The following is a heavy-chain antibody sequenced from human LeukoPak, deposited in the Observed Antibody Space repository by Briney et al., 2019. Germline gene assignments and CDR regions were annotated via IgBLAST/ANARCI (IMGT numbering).Heavy chain of an antibody. Sequence: EPSETLSLTCAVYGGSFSGYYWSWIRQPPGKGLEWIGEINHSGSTNYNPSLKSRVTMSVDTSKNQFSLKLSSVTAADTAVYYCARDLMVRGVMDRHNWFDPWGQGTLVTVSS. CDR1: GGSFSGYY. D-gene: IGHD3-10*01. CDR2: INHSGST. J-gene: IGHJ5*02. V-gene: IGHV4-34*01. CDR3: ARDLMVRGVMDRHNWFDP.